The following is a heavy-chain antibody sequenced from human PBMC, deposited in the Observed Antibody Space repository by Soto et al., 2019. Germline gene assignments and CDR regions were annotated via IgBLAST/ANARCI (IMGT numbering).Heavy chain of an antibody. CDR2: IYYTGST. V-gene: IGHV4-59*01. CDR1: SGSISTYY. D-gene: IGHD4-4*01. Sequence: PSETLSLTCTVSSGSISTYYWSWIRQPPGKGLEWIGYIYYTGSTNYNPSLKTRVAISMDTSKNQFSLNLSSVTAADTAVYYCAKDFTSAKDYSNYVTALEYWGQGTLVTVSS. CDR3: AKDFTSAKDYSNYVTALEY. J-gene: IGHJ4*02.